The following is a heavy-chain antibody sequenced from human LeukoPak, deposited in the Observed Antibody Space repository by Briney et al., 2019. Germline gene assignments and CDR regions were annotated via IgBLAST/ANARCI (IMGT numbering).Heavy chain of an antibody. CDR1: AFTFSSYG. J-gene: IGHJ4*02. CDR3: AMTRITMFGVVTHYCDY. D-gene: IGHD3-3*01. V-gene: IGHV3-33*01. Sequence: PGRSLRLSCAASAFTFSSYGMHWVRQAPGKGLEWVAVIWYDGSNKYYADSVKGRFTISRDNSKNTLYLQMNSLRGEDTAVYYCAMTRITMFGVVTHYCDYWGQGTLVTVSS. CDR2: IWYDGSNK.